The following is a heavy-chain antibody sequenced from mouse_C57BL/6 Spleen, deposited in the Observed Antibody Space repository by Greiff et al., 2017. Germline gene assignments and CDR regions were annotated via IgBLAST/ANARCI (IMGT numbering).Heavy chain of an antibody. Sequence: QVQLQQPGAELVRPGSSVKLSCKASGYTFTSYWMHWVKQRPIQGLEWIGNIDPSDSETHYNQKFKDKATLTVDKSSSTAYMQLSSLTSEDSAVYYCARWGSNLCYAMGYWGQGTSVTVSS. CDR1: GYTFTSYW. J-gene: IGHJ4*01. CDR2: IDPSDSET. D-gene: IGHD2-5*01. V-gene: IGHV1-52*01. CDR3: ARWGSNLCYAMGY.